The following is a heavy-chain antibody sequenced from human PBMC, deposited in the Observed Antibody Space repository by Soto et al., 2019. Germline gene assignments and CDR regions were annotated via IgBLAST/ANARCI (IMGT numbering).Heavy chain of an antibody. V-gene: IGHV4-59*01. Sequence: PSETLSLTCTVSGGSISSYYWSWIRQPPGKGLEWIGYIYYSGITNYNPSLKSRVTISVDTSKNQFSLKLSSVTAADTAIYYCARGDSDLAVSEAAYWGQGTLVTVSS. CDR2: IYYSGIT. D-gene: IGHD2-15*01. J-gene: IGHJ1*01. CDR3: ARGDSDLAVSEAAY. CDR1: GGSISSYY.